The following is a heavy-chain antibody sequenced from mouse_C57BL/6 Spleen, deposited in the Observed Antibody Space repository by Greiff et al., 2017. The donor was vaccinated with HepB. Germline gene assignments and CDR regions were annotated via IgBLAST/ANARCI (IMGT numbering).Heavy chain of an antibody. Sequence: QVQLQQSGPELVKPGASVKISCKASGYSFTSYYIHWVKQRPGQGLEWIGWIYPGSGNTKYNEKFKGKATLTADTSSSTAYMQLSSLTSEDSAVYYSARLTTVVATPDYWGQGTTLTVSS. CDR2: IYPGSGNT. J-gene: IGHJ2*01. D-gene: IGHD1-1*01. CDR1: GYSFTSYY. CDR3: ARLTTVVATPDY. V-gene: IGHV1-66*01.